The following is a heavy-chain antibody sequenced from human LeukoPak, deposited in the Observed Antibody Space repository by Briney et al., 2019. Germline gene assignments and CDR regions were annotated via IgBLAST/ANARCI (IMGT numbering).Heavy chain of an antibody. CDR3: AKDGDYGDYVVSDY. V-gene: IGHV3-30*02. Sequence: GGSLRLSCAASGFTFRSYGMHWVRQAPGKGLEWVAFIRHDGSNKYYADSLKGRFTISRDNSKNTLYLQMNSLRAEDTAVYYCAKDGDYGDYVVSDYWGQGTLVTVSS. J-gene: IGHJ4*02. D-gene: IGHD4-17*01. CDR2: IRHDGSNK. CDR1: GFTFRSYG.